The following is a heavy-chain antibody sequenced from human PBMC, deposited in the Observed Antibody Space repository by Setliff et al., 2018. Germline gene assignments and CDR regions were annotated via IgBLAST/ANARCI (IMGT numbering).Heavy chain of an antibody. CDR3: ARGCAAGACYSDYYYYMDV. J-gene: IGHJ6*03. CDR1: GDSFSNNY. CDR2: SNHGGST. D-gene: IGHD2-15*01. V-gene: IGHV4-34*01. Sequence: SETLSLTCAVYGDSFSNNYWSWIRQTPGKGLEWIGESNHGGSTSYHPSLKSRLTMSVDTSKNQFSLKLTSVTAADTAVYYCARGCAAGACYSDYYYYMDVWGKGTTVTVSS.